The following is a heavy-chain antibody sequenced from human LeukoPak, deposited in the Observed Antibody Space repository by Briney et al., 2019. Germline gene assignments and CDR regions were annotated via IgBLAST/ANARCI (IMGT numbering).Heavy chain of an antibody. CDR2: ISSSGSYI. J-gene: IGHJ4*02. Sequence: GGSLRLSCAASGFTFSSYAMHWVRQAPGKGLEWVSSISSSGSYIYYADSVEGRFAISRDSAKNSLYLQMSSLRAEDTAVYYCARDYYGDYGLDYWGQGTLVTVSS. CDR1: GFTFSSYA. D-gene: IGHD4-17*01. CDR3: ARDYYGDYGLDY. V-gene: IGHV3-21*01.